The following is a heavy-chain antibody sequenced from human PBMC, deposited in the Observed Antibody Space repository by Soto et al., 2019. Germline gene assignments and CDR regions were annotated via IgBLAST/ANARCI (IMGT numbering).Heavy chain of an antibody. CDR1: GFTFSSYS. V-gene: IGHV3-21*01. CDR3: VSQLGPNYYYYGMDV. CDR2: ISSSSSYI. D-gene: IGHD6-6*01. J-gene: IGHJ6*02. Sequence: PGGSLRLSCAASGFTFSSYSMNWVRQAPGKGLEWVSSISSSSSYIYYADSVKGRFTISRDNAKNSLYLQMNSLRAEDTAVYYCVSQLGPNYYYYGMDVWGQGTTVTVSS.